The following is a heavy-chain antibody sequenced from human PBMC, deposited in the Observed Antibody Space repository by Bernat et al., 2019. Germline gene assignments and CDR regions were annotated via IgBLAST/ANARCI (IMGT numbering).Heavy chain of an antibody. D-gene: IGHD5-24*01. J-gene: IGHJ4*02. V-gene: IGHV3-7*03. CDR1: GFTFSSYW. CDR2: IKQDGSEK. Sequence: EVQLVESGGGLVQPGGSLRLSCAASGFTFSSYWMSWVRQAPGKGLEWVANIKQDGSEKYYVDSVKGRFTISRDNAKNSLYLQMNSLRAEDTAVYYCAKDGDGEMATSFDYWGQGTLVTVSS. CDR3: AKDGDGEMATSFDY.